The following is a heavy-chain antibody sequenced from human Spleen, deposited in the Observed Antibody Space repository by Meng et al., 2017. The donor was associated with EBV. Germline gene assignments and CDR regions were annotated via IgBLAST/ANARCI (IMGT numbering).Heavy chain of an antibody. CDR3: APSVIAPFDF. Sequence: VQLVQSGAEVKKPGASVKVSCKASGYTFTNYGISWVRQAPGQGLEWMGLVDPEDGETMYSENFQGRVIITADTSTDTTFMELSSLKSEDTAVYYCAPSVIAPFDFWGQGTVVTVSS. CDR1: GYTFTNYG. J-gene: IGHJ4*02. V-gene: IGHV1-69-2*01. CDR2: VDPEDGET. D-gene: IGHD2-21*01.